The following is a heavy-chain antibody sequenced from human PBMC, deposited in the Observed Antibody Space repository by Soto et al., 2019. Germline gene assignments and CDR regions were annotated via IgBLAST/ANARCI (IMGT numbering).Heavy chain of an antibody. CDR1: GFTLSSYN. Sequence: EVQLVESGGGLVQPGGSLRLSCAVSGFTLSSYNMNWVRQAPGKGLEWVSYISGSSDTIYYADSVKGRFTISRDNAKNSLYLQMDSLRDEDTAVYYCARDHGGSTWFVGIYYYFGVDVWGQGTTVTVSS. CDR3: ARDHGGSTWFVGIYYYFGVDV. D-gene: IGHD6-13*01. CDR2: ISGSSDTI. V-gene: IGHV3-48*02. J-gene: IGHJ6*02.